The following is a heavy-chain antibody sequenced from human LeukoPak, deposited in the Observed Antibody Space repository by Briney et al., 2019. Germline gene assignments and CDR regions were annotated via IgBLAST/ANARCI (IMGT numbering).Heavy chain of an antibody. J-gene: IGHJ4*02. CDR1: GGSISSYY. V-gene: IGHV4-59*08. CDR2: IYYSGST. Sequence: SETLSLTCTVSGGSISSYYWSWIRQPPGKGLEWIGYIYYSGSTNYNPSLKSRVTISVDTSKNQFSLKLSSVTAADTAVYYCARTYYGSGNLGDYFDYWGQGTLVTVSS. CDR3: ARTYYGSGNLGDYFDY. D-gene: IGHD3-10*01.